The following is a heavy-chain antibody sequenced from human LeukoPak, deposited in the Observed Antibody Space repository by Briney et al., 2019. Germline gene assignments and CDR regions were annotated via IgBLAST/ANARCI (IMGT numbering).Heavy chain of an antibody. Sequence: GGSLRLSCAASGFTFSSYAMSWVRQAPGKGLEWVSAISGSGGSTYYADSVKGRFTVSRDNAKNSLYLQMNSLRDEDTAVYYCARAPPTCGGDCYSAFDYWGQGTLVTVSS. CDR1: GFTFSSYA. D-gene: IGHD2-21*01. CDR3: ARAPPTCGGDCYSAFDY. CDR2: ISGSGGST. V-gene: IGHV3-23*01. J-gene: IGHJ4*02.